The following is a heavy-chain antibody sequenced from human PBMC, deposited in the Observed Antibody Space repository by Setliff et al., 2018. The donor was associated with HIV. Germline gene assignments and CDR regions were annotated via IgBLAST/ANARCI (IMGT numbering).Heavy chain of an antibody. Sequence: PSETLSLTCTVSGGSFSGYYWSWIRQPPGKGLEWIGDIYIYNSGSTNYNPSLTSRVTIAVDTSRNQFSLKLRSVTAADTAMYYCARRRCSAASCPDNSWNWLDPWGQGTLVTVS. CDR1: GGSFSGYY. D-gene: IGHD2-15*01. CDR3: ARRRCSAASCPDNSWNWLDP. V-gene: IGHV4-59*08. J-gene: IGHJ5*02. CDR2: IYNSGST.